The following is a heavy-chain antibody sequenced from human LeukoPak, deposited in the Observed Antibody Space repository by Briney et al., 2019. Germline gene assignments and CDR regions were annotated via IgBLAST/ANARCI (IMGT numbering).Heavy chain of an antibody. CDR3: ARGPGYSSGWYLIDY. CDR1: GYTFTGYY. Sequence: ASVKVSCKASGYTFTGYYMHWVRQAPGQGLEWMGRINPNSGGTNYAQKFQGRVTMTRDTSISTAYMELSRLRSDDTAVYYCARGPGYSSGWYLIDYWGQGTLVTVSS. CDR2: INPNSGGT. V-gene: IGHV1-2*06. J-gene: IGHJ4*02. D-gene: IGHD6-19*01.